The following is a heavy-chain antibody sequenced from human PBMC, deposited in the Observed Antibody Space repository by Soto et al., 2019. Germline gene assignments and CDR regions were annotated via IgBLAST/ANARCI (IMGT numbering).Heavy chain of an antibody. CDR3: AKDGTHVAGILESGYFDY. Sequence: PGGSLRLSCAASGFTFSSYAMSWVRQAPGKGLEWVSAISGSGGSTYYADSVKGRFAISRDNSKNTLYLQMNSLRAEDTPVYYCAKDGTHVAGILESGYFDYWGQGTLVTVSS. CDR1: GFTFSSYA. CDR2: ISGSGGST. J-gene: IGHJ4*02. D-gene: IGHD6-19*01. V-gene: IGHV3-23*01.